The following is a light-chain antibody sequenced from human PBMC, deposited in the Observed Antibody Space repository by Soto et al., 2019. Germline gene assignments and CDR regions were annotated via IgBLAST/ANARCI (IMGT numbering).Light chain of an antibody. CDR3: QKYNSAPRT. CDR2: AAS. J-gene: IGKJ1*01. Sequence: DIQMTQSPSSLSASVGDRFTITGRASQGIANYLAWYQHKPGKVPNLLIYAASTLQSGVPSRFSGGGSGTDVTLTISSLQPEDVATYYCQKYNSAPRTCGQGTKVDIK. CDR1: QGIANY. V-gene: IGKV1-27*01.